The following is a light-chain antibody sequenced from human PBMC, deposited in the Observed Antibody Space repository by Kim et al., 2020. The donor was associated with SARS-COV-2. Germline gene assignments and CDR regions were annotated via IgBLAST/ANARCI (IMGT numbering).Light chain of an antibody. J-gene: IGLJ1*01. CDR1: KLGDRY. Sequence: SYELTQPPSVSVSPGQTASITCSGDKLGDRYACWYQQKPGQSPVVVIYEDTKRPSGIPERFSGSNSGNTATLTISGTQAMDEADYYCQAWDSGTGHVFGT. V-gene: IGLV3-1*01. CDR3: QAWDSGTGHV. CDR2: EDT.